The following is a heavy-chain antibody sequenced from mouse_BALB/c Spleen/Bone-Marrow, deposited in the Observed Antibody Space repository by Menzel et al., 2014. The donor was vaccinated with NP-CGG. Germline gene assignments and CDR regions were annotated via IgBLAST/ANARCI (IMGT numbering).Heavy chain of an antibody. J-gene: IGHJ4*01. CDR2: ISSGGSYT. CDR1: GFTFSSYA. V-gene: IGHV5-9-4*01. D-gene: IGHD1-2*01. Sequence: EVKLQESGGGLVKPGGSLKLSCAASGFTFSSYAMSWVRQSPEKRLEWVAEISSGGSYTYYPDTVTGRFTISRDNAKNTLYLEMSSLRSEDTAMYYCARDHYGYYTMDYWGQGPSVTVSS. CDR3: ARDHYGYYTMDY.